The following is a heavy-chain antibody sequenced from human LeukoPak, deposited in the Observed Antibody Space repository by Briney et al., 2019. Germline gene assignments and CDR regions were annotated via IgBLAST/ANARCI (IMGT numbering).Heavy chain of an antibody. V-gene: IGHV3-21*01. CDR2: ISSSSSYI. J-gene: IGHJ4*02. D-gene: IGHD6-13*01. Sequence: GGSLRLSCAASGFTFSSYSMNWVRQAPGKGLEWVSSISSSSSYIYYADSVKGRFTISRDNAKNSLYLQMNSLRAEDTAVYYCARDEGLAAAAPFDYWGQGTLVTVS. CDR1: GFTFSSYS. CDR3: ARDEGLAAAAPFDY.